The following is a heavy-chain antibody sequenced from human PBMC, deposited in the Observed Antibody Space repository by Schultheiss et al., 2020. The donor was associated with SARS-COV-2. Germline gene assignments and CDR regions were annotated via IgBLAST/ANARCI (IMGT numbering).Heavy chain of an antibody. CDR3: ARDRLCSSTSCYTGHYGMDV. Sequence: GGSLRLSCAASGFTFSSYWMHWVRQAPGKGLVWVSRINSDGSSTSYADSVKGRFTISRDNAKNTLYLQMNSLRAEDTAVYYCARDRLCSSTSCYTGHYGMDVWGQGTTVTVSS. D-gene: IGHD2-2*02. J-gene: IGHJ6*02. CDR2: INSDGSST. CDR1: GFTFSSYW. V-gene: IGHV3-74*01.